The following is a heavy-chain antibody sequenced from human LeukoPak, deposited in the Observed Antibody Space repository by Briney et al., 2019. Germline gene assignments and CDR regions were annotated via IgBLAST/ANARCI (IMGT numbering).Heavy chain of an antibody. V-gene: IGHV3-11*04. CDR3: ARDGYSGSYFNWFDP. J-gene: IGHJ5*02. CDR1: GFTFSDYY. CDR2: ISSSGSTI. D-gene: IGHD1-26*01. Sequence: KTGGSLRLSCAASGFTFSDYYMSWIRQAPGKGLEWVSYISSSGSTIYYADSVKGRFTISRDNGKNSLYLQMNSLRAEDTAVYYCARDGYSGSYFNWFDPWGQGTLVTVSS.